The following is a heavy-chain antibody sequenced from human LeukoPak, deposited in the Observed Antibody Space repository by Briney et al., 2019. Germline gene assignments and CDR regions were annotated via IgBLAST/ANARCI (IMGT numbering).Heavy chain of an antibody. CDR2: MSYDGGHK. J-gene: IGHJ6*02. CDR3: AKGQLVDYGMDV. V-gene: IGHV3-30*18. Sequence: GGSLRLSCAASGFTFSSYAMHWVRQAPGKGLEWGAVMSYDGGHKYYADSVKGRFTISRDNSKNTLYLQMNSLRAEDTAVYYCAKGQLVDYGMDVWGQGTTVTVSS. CDR1: GFTFSSYA. D-gene: IGHD2-15*01.